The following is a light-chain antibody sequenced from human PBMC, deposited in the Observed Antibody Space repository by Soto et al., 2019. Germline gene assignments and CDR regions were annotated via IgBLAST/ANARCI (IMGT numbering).Light chain of an antibody. CDR1: SSDIGGYNY. J-gene: IGLJ1*01. CDR2: AVS. CDR3: QSYDSSLSGYV. V-gene: IGLV2-8*01. Sequence: QSALTQPPSASGSLGQSVTISCTGTSSDIGGYNYVSWYQQHPGKAPKLIIYAVSNRSSGVPDRFSGSKSGTSASLAITGLQAEDEADYYCQSYDSSLSGYVFGTGTKVTVL.